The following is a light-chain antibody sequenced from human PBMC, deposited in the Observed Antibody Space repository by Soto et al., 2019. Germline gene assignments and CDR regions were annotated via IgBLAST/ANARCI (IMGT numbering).Light chain of an antibody. CDR3: CSYAGNYTYV. Sequence: QSALTQPRSVSVSPGQSVTISCTGTSSDVGPYNFVSWYQQHPGKAPKLMIYDVNKRPSGVPDRFSGSKSDNTASLTISGLQAEDEADFYCCSYAGNYTYVFGTGTKVTVL. V-gene: IGLV2-11*01. CDR2: DVN. CDR1: SSDVGPYNF. J-gene: IGLJ1*01.